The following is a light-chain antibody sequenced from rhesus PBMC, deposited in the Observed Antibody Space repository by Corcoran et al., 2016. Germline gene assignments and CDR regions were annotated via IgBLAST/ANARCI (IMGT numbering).Light chain of an antibody. CDR2: DAS. Sequence: DIQMTQSPSSLSVSVGDTVTITFRASQGISSYLNWFKQKPGKSPKLLIYDASNLESGVPSRFSGSGSGTDFTLTISSLQPEYFATYYCLQHNTYPPTFGQGTKVEIK. J-gene: IGKJ1*01. CDR3: LQHNTYPPT. CDR1: QGISSY. V-gene: IGKV1-28*02.